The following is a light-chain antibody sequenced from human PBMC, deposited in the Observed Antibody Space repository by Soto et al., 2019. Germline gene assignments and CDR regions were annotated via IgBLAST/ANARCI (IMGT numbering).Light chain of an antibody. Sequence: DIQMTQSPSTLSASVGDRVTITCRASQSISHWLAWYQQKPGKAPKLLIYKASSLESGVASRFSGSGSGTEFTLTISSLQPEDFATYYCQQYNSYLFTFGPGTKVDIK. V-gene: IGKV1-5*03. J-gene: IGKJ3*01. CDR3: QQYNSYLFT. CDR2: KAS. CDR1: QSISHW.